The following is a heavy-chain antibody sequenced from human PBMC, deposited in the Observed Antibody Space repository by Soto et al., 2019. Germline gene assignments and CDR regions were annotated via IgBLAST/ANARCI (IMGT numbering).Heavy chain of an antibody. J-gene: IGHJ4*02. D-gene: IGHD6-6*01. CDR3: AREFSESSDCFDY. CDR2: INPNSGGT. Sequence: QVQLVQSGAEVRKPGASVKLSCKVSGFTFTAYYIHWLRQAPGQGLEWMGWINPNSGGTKSTQKFQGWVNMTRDTSISTAYMELRRLTSDDTAVYYCAREFSESSDCFDYWGQGTLVTVSS. V-gene: IGHV1-2*04. CDR1: GFTFTAYY.